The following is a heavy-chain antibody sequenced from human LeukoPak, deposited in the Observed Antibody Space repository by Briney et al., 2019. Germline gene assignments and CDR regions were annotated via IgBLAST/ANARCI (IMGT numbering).Heavy chain of an antibody. CDR1: GFTFSSYW. CDR2: INSDGSST. J-gene: IGHJ4*02. V-gene: IGHV3-74*01. D-gene: IGHD5-18*01. Sequence: GGSLRLSCAASGFTFSSYWMHWVRQAPGKGLVWVSRINSDGSSTSYADSVKGRFTISRDNAKNTLYLQMNSLRAEDTAVYYCAIKRGYSYGPLDYWGQGTLVTVSS. CDR3: AIKRGYSYGPLDY.